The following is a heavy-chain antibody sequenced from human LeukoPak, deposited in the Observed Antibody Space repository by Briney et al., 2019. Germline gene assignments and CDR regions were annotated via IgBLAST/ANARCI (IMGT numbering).Heavy chain of an antibody. CDR2: ISASGSTI. D-gene: IGHD3-16*01. CDR1: GFTFSSHS. J-gene: IGHJ4*02. V-gene: IGHV3-48*01. Sequence: GGSLRLSCAVSGFTFSSHSMNWVRQAPGKGLEWVSYISASGSTIYYADSVKGRFTISRDNAENSLYLQMNSLRAEDTAVYYCAKGGEPGNYWGQGTLVTVSS. CDR3: AKGGEPGNY.